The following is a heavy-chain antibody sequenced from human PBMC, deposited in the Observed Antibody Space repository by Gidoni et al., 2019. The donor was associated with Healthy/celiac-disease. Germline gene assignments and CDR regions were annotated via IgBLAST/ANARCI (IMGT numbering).Heavy chain of an antibody. CDR1: GGSFSGYY. Sequence: QVQLQQWGAGLLKPSETLSLTCAVSGGSFSGYYWSWIRQPPGKGLEWMGEINHSGSTNYNPSLKSRVTISVDTSKNQFSLKLSSVTAADTAVYYCARDRNRLDYYYYYGMDVWGQGTTVTVSS. J-gene: IGHJ6*02. CDR2: INHSGST. V-gene: IGHV4-34*01. D-gene: IGHD1-1*01. CDR3: ARDRNRLDYYYYYGMDV.